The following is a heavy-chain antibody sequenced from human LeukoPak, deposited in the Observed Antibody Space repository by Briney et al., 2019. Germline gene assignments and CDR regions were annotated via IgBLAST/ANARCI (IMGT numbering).Heavy chain of an antibody. D-gene: IGHD6-13*01. Sequence: PGGSLRLSCAASGFTFSNYAMSWVRQAPGKGLEWVSAISGSGGSTYYADSVKGRFTISRDNSKNTLYLQMNSLRAEDTAVYYCAKDPPYSSSWYGSYWGQGTLVTVSS. J-gene: IGHJ4*02. CDR2: ISGSGGST. CDR3: AKDPPYSSSWYGSY. CDR1: GFTFSNYA. V-gene: IGHV3-23*01.